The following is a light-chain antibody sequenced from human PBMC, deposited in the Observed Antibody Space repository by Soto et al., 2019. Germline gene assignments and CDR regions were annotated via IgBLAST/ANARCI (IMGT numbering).Light chain of an antibody. CDR3: QEYINWPSLT. CDR2: GAS. V-gene: IGKV3-15*01. J-gene: IGKJ4*01. CDR1: QGVRNN. Sequence: EVVMTQSPVTLSVSSGESATLSCRASQGVRNNLAWYQQRPGQAPRLLIYGASTRAAGIPARFSGSGSETEFTLTIRSLQSEDFAVYYCQEYINWPSLTFGGGTKVEIK.